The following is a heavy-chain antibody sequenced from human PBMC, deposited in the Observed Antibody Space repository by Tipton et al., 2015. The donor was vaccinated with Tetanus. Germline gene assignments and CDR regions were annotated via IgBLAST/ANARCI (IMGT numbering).Heavy chain of an antibody. CDR3: ARDSYVTGTTSHFDF. V-gene: IGHV1-2*02. D-gene: IGHD1-7*01. Sequence: QSGAEVKEPGASVKVSCKAFGYTFTNYGIHWVRQAPGQGLEWLGWINPDGGGTKYTQNFQGRVTMTRDTPTTTVYLELTSLKSDDTAVYYCARDSYVTGTTSHFDFWGQGSLVNVSS. J-gene: IGHJ4*02. CDR1: GYTFTNYG. CDR2: INPDGGGT.